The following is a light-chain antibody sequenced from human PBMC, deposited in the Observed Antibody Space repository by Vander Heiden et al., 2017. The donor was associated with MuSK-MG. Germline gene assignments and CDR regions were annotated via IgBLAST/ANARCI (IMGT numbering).Light chain of an antibody. V-gene: IGKV3-11*01. CDR2: DAS. CDR1: KSVSSY. J-gene: IGKJ1*01. CDR3: QQRSNWPRT. Sequence: EIVLTQSPATLSLSPGERAPLSCMASKSVSSYLAWYHQKPGKAPRLLIYDASNRATGIPARFSGSGSGTDFTLTISRLEPEDFAVYYCQQRSNWPRTFGQGTKVEIK.